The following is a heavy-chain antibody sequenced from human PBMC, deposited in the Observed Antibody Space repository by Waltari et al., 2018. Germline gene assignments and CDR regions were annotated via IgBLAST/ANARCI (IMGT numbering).Heavy chain of an antibody. CDR2: LNPSGGST. D-gene: IGHD6-13*01. J-gene: IGHJ6*02. CDR1: GYTFTSYY. CDR3: ARDQAPRAALYYYGMDV. V-gene: IGHV1-46*01. Sequence: QVQLVQSGAEVKKPGASVKVSCKASGYTFTSYYMHWVRQAPGQGLEWMGILNPSGGSTSYAQKFQGRVTMTRDTSTSTVYMELSSLRSEDTAVYYCARDQAPRAALYYYGMDVWGQGTTVTVSS.